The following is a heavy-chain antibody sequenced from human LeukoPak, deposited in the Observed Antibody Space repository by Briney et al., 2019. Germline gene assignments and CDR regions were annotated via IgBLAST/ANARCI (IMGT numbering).Heavy chain of an antibody. CDR3: ARRSGYDIVDY. D-gene: IGHD5-12*01. Sequence: SETLSLTCTVSGGSISSSSYYWGWIRQPPGKGLEWIGSVYYSGSTYYNPSLKSRVTISVDTSKNQFSLKLTSVTAADTAVYYCARRSGYDIVDYWGQGTLITVSS. V-gene: IGHV4-39*01. CDR2: VYYSGST. J-gene: IGHJ4*02. CDR1: GGSISSSSYY.